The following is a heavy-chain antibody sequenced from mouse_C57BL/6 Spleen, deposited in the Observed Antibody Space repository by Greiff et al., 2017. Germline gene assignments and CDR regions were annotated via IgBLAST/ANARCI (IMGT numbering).Heavy chain of an antibody. CDR3: ARRPYYYGSSYEDD. CDR1: GYTFTSYW. Sequence: QVQLQQPGAELVKPGASVKLSCKASGYTFTSYWMQWVKQRPGQGLEWIGEIDPSDSYTNYNQKFKGTATLSVDTSSSTPYMQHSSLTSEASAVYYCARRPYYYGSSYEDDWGQGPTLTAAS. V-gene: IGHV1-50*01. J-gene: IGHJ2*01. CDR2: IDPSDSYT. D-gene: IGHD1-1*01.